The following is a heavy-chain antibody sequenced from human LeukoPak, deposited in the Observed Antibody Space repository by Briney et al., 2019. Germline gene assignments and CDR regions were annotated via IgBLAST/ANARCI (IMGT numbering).Heavy chain of an antibody. CDR3: ARNEWSGYYFVDFWRGALVVVVS. J-gene: IGHJ5*01. CDR2: IYSSGST. Sequence: SETLSLTCTVSGGSISSSSYYWGWIRQSPGQGLEWIGSIYSSGSTYYNPSPKSRVTISIDTSKTQLSLKMSSVTAADKALYFCARNEWSGYYFVDFWRGALVVVVSW. V-gene: IGHV4-39*01. D-gene: IGHD2/OR15-2a*01. CDR1: GGSISSSSYY.